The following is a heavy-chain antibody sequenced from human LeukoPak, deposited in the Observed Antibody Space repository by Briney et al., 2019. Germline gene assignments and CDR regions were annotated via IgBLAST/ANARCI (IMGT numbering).Heavy chain of an antibody. J-gene: IGHJ6*03. D-gene: IGHD1-26*01. Sequence: SETLSLTCTVSGYSISSGYYCGCLRQPPGKGLEWSGSNYHGGSTYYNPSLTRRATISVATTNNQFSLLLSSVTAAAAAAYYCGGDPGVGASDYYYYYMDVWGKGTTVTVSS. CDR1: GYSISSGYY. CDR3: GGDPGVGASDYYYYYMDV. CDR2: NYHGGST. V-gene: IGHV4-38-2*02.